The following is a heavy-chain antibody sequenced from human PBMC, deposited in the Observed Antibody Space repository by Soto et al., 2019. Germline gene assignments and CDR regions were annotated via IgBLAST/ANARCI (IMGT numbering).Heavy chain of an antibody. D-gene: IGHD6-6*01. CDR2: INPNSGGT. J-gene: IGHJ5*02. V-gene: IGHV1-2*02. CDR3: ARATNQYSSSSGWFDT. Sequence: XAVQVSCQASGYTFTCYYMHLVRQAPGQGLEWMGWINPNSGGTNYSQKFQVRVTMTRDTSISTAYMELSRLRSDDTAVYYCARATNQYSSSSGWFDTWGQGTLVTVSS. CDR1: GYTFTCYY.